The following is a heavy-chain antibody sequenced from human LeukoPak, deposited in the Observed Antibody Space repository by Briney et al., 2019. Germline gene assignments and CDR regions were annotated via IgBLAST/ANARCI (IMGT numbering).Heavy chain of an antibody. D-gene: IGHD6-19*01. V-gene: IGHV3-7*01. CDR3: ARVLAVAGRGQFRGFDY. J-gene: IGHJ4*02. Sequence: GGSLRLSCAASGFTFSSYWMSWVRQAPGKGLEWVANIKQDGSEKYYVDSVKGRFTISRDNAKNSLYLQMNSLRAEDTAVYYCARVLAVAGRGQFRGFDYWGQGTLVTVSS. CDR2: IKQDGSEK. CDR1: GFTFSSYW.